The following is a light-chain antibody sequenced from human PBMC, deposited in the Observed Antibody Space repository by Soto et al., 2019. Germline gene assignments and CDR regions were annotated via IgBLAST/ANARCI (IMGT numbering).Light chain of an antibody. CDR3: MQALQTPYT. Sequence: DIVMTQSPLSLPFTPGEPASVSCRSSQSLLYSNGYNYLDWYLQKPGQSPQLLIYLGSNRSSGVPDRFTGSGSGTDFTLKISRVEAEDVAVYYCMQALQTPYTFGQGTKLEIK. V-gene: IGKV2-28*01. CDR2: LGS. CDR1: QSLLYSNGYNY. J-gene: IGKJ2*01.